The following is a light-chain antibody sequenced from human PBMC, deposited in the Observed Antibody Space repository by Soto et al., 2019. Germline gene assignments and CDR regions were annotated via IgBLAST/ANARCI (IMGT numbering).Light chain of an antibody. CDR1: SGHSSYA. CDR3: QTWGTGIGV. CDR2: LNSDGSH. J-gene: IGLJ2*01. V-gene: IGLV4-69*01. Sequence: QSVLTQSPSASASLGASVKLTCTLSSGHSSYAIAWHQQQPERGPRYLMKLNSDGSHRKGDGIPDRFSGSSSGAEHYLTISCLQSEDEADYYCQTWGTGIGVFGGGTKLTVL.